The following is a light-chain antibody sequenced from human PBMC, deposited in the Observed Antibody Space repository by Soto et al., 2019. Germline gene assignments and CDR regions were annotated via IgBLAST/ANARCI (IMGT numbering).Light chain of an antibody. Sequence: QSALTQPASVSGSPGQSITISCTGTSSDIGSDNLVSWYQQHPGKAPKLMIYEVSKRPSGVSNRFSGSKSGNTASLTISGLQAEDDADYYCCSCAGSGTIFGGGTKVTVL. V-gene: IGLV2-23*02. CDR2: EVS. CDR1: SSDIGSDNL. J-gene: IGLJ2*01. CDR3: CSCAGSGTI.